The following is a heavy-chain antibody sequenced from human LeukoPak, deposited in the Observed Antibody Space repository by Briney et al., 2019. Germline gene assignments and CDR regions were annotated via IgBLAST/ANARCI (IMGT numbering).Heavy chain of an antibody. Sequence: SETLSLTCAVYGGSFSGYYWSWIRQPPGKGLEWIGEINHSGSTNYNPSLKSRVTISVDTSKNQFSLKLSSVTAADTAVYYCAREGVGATTAGFDHWGQGTLVTVSS. J-gene: IGHJ4*02. D-gene: IGHD1-26*01. CDR1: GGSFSGYY. CDR3: AREGVGATTAGFDH. CDR2: INHSGST. V-gene: IGHV4-34*01.